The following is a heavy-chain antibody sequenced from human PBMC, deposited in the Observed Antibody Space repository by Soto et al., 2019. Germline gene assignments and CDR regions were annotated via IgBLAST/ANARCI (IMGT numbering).Heavy chain of an antibody. CDR1: GYTLTELS. CDR3: ATAYDFWSGYHALYYFDY. CDR2: FDPEDGET. D-gene: IGHD3-3*01. V-gene: IGHV1-24*01. Sequence: ASVKVSCKVSGYTLTELSMHWVRQAPGKGLEWMGGFDPEDGETIYAQKFQGRVTMTEDTSTDTAYMELSGLRSEDTAVYYCATAYDFWSGYHALYYFDYWGQGTLVTVSS. J-gene: IGHJ4*02.